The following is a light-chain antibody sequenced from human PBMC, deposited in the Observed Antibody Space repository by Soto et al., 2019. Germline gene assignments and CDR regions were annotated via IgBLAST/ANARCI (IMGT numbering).Light chain of an antibody. CDR3: QQRRDWPLT. Sequence: EIVLTQSPATLSLSPGERATLSCRASQSLNSYLAWFQQKPGQAPRLLIYDASNRATGIPARFSGSGSGTDFTLTISSLETADFAVYYCQQRRDWPLTFGGGTKVEIK. J-gene: IGKJ4*01. V-gene: IGKV3-11*01. CDR1: QSLNSY. CDR2: DAS.